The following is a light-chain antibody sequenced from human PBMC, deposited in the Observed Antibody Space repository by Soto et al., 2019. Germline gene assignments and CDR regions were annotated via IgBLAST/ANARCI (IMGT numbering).Light chain of an antibody. CDR1: NSDVGSYNY. J-gene: IGLJ1*01. CDR3: SSYTISRTYV. V-gene: IGLV2-14*03. CDR2: NVY. Sequence: HSVLTQPASVSGSPGQSITIACTGTNSDVGSYNYVSWHQKHPGKAPILMIYNVYDRDSAISNRFSGSKSGNTASLTISGLQGEDEADYYCSSYTISRTYVFGTGTKVTV.